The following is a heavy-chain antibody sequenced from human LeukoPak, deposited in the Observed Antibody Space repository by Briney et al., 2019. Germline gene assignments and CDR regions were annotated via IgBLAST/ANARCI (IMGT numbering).Heavy chain of an antibody. J-gene: IGHJ6*04. CDR2: IIPYFGTA. CDR1: GCTFSSYA. Sequence: SVKVSCKASGCTFSSYAISWVRQAPGQGLEWMGGIIPYFGTANYAQKFQGRVTITADESTSTAYMELSSLRSEDTAVYYCASTPYCSSTSCSKRDYYGMDVWGKGTTVTVSS. V-gene: IGHV1-69*13. D-gene: IGHD2-2*01. CDR3: ASTPYCSSTSCSKRDYYGMDV.